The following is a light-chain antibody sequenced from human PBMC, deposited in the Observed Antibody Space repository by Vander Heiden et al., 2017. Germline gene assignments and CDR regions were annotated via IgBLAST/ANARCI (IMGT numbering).Light chain of an antibody. Sequence: SHELTQPSSVSVSPGQTARITCSGDVLAKKYARWFQQKPGQAPVLLIYKDSDRPSGIPERFSGSSSGTTVTLTISGAQVEDEADYYCYSAADNNLIFGGGTKLTVL. V-gene: IGLV3-27*01. CDR2: KDS. CDR1: VLAKKY. J-gene: IGLJ2*01. CDR3: YSAADNNLI.